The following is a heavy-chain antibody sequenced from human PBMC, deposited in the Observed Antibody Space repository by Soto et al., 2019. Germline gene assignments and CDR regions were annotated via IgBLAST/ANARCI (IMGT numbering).Heavy chain of an antibody. CDR1: GFTFSTYG. D-gene: IGHD3-16*01. Sequence: QVQLVESGGGVVQPGRSLRLSCAASGFTFSTYGMHWVRQAPGKGLEWVAAIRYDGSYKYYAESLQGRFTISRDNSKNTLYLRLTSLRGEGTGVYYCAREMMATNSWGQGDRVSVSS. J-gene: IGHJ4*02. V-gene: IGHV3-33*01. CDR2: IRYDGSYK. CDR3: AREMMATNS.